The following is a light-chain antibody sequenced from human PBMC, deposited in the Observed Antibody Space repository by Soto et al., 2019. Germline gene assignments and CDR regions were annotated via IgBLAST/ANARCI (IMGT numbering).Light chain of an antibody. CDR1: QPISSW. J-gene: IGKJ1*01. V-gene: IGKV1-12*01. CDR3: QVGANFPRA. CDR2: PAS. Sequence: NKMNISPSSVSSSVGDRVTITCLASQPISSWLAWYQQVPGQAPYLLIYPASTLQSGVPSRFSGSGSGTDFTLIINSLKPADFASCYSQVGANFPRAFGQGTKVDIK.